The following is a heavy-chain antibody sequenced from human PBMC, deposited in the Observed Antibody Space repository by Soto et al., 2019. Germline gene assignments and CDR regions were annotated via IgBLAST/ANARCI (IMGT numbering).Heavy chain of an antibody. D-gene: IGHD6-19*01. CDR3: ARDHRASSSGWYGDAFDI. CDR2: IYYSGST. J-gene: IGHJ3*02. V-gene: IGHV4-31*03. Sequence: QVQLQESGPGLVKPSQTLSLTCTVSGGSISSGGYYWSWIRQPPGKGLEWIGYIYYSGSTYYNPSLKSRVTISVDTSKNQFSLKLSSVTAADTAVYYCARDHRASSSGWYGDAFDIWGQGTMVTVSS. CDR1: GGSISSGGYY.